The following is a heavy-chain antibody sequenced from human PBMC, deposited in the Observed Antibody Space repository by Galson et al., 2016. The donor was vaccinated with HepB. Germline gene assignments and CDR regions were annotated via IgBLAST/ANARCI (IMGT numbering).Heavy chain of an antibody. CDR1: GFTFSSYE. D-gene: IGHD5-18*01. CDR3: ARENSYGYYYFNGVDV. Sequence: SLRLSCAASGFTFSSYEMNWVRQAPGKGLEWVSYISSTGSTINYADSVKGRFTISRDNTKNSLYLQMNSLRAEDTAVYYCARENSYGYYYFNGVDVWGQGTTVTVSS. CDR2: ISSTGSTI. V-gene: IGHV3-48*03. J-gene: IGHJ6*02.